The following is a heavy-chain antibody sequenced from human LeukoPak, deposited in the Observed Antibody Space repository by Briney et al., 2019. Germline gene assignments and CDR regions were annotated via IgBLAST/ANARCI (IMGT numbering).Heavy chain of an antibody. CDR3: AKDQGYDILTGYYKRALGFDY. CDR1: GFTFSSYA. D-gene: IGHD3-9*01. J-gene: IGHJ4*02. V-gene: IGHV3-23*01. Sequence: GGSLRLSCAASGFTFSSYAMSWVRQAPGTGLEWVSAISGSGGSTYYADSVKGRFTISRDNSKNTLYLQMNSLRAEDTAVYYCAKDQGYDILTGYYKRALGFDYWGQGTLVTVSS. CDR2: ISGSGGST.